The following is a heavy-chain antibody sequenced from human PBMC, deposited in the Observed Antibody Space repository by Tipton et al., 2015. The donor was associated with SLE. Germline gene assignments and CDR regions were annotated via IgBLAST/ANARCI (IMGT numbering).Heavy chain of an antibody. CDR2: IFSTGIT. J-gene: IGHJ4*02. Sequence: TLSLTCSVSGVSISRGSYFWTWIRPPAGKGLEGVGHIFSTGITDYNPSLQSRVSISADTSKNQFSLNLDSMTAADTAVYYCARDSHTDYGDFYVDSWGQGTLVTVSS. V-gene: IGHV4-61*09. D-gene: IGHD4-17*01. CDR3: ARDSHTDYGDFYVDS. CDR1: GVSISRGSYF.